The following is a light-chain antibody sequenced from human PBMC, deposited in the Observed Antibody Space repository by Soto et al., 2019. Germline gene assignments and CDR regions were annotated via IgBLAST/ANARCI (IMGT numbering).Light chain of an antibody. CDR3: QQYGSSPQT. J-gene: IGKJ4*01. CDR1: QSVSSSY. Sequence: EIVLTQSPGTLSLSPGERATLSCRASQSVSSSYLAWYQQKPGQAPRLLIYGASSRATGIPDRFNGSGSGTDFTLTISRLEPEDFAVYYCQQYGSSPQTFGGGTKVDIK. CDR2: GAS. V-gene: IGKV3-20*01.